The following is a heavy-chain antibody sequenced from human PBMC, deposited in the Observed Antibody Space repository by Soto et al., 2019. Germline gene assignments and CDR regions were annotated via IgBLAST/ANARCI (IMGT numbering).Heavy chain of an antibody. CDR1: GYTFTGHY. V-gene: IGHV1-2*02. CDR3: GRGRSGQIVVFY. D-gene: IGHD1-26*01. J-gene: IGHJ4*02. Sequence: ASVKVSCKASGYTFTGHYIHWVRQAPEQGPEWMGEIGPETGATRYAQKFQGRVTMTRDMSITTVYMELNNLSPDDTAVYYCGRGRSGQIVVFYWGEGTTVTVYS. CDR2: IGPETGAT.